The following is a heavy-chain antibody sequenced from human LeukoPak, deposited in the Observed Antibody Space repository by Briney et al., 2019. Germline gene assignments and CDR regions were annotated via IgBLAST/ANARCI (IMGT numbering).Heavy chain of an antibody. J-gene: IGHJ6*03. D-gene: IGHD3-10*01. CDR2: ISGNSGRR. CDR1: GFTFDDYA. V-gene: IGHV3-9*01. CDR3: AKDVGSGSYYKYYYMDV. Sequence: GRSLRLSCAASGFTFDDYAMHLVRQAPGKGLEWVSGISGNSGRRGYADSVKGRFTISRDNAKNSLYLKMNSLRDEDTALYYCAKDVGSGSYYKYYYMDVWGKGTTVTVSS.